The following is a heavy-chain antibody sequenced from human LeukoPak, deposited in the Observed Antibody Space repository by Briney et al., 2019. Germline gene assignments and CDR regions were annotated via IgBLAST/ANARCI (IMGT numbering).Heavy chain of an antibody. J-gene: IGHJ5*02. V-gene: IGHV1-18*01. CDR3: ARVVYGSGGQTSWFDP. CDR2: ISAYNGNT. CDR1: GYTFSNYP. Sequence: ASVKVSFKASGYTFSNYPITWVRQAPGQGLEWMGWISAYNGNTNYAQKFQGRVTMTTDTSTSTVYMELRSLTSDDTAIFYCARVVYGSGGQTSWFDPWGQGTLVTVSS. D-gene: IGHD3-10*01.